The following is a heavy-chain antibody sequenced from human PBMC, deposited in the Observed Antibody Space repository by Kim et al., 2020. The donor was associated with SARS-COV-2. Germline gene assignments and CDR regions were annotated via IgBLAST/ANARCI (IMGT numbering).Heavy chain of an antibody. CDR1: GFTFSSYA. Sequence: GGSLRLSCAASGFTFSSYAMSWVRQAPGKGLEWVSAISGSGGSTYYADSVKGRFTISRDNSKNTLYLQMNSLRAEDTAVYYCAPQPRRFVVVAATLNSAYWGQGTLVTVSS. CDR2: ISGSGGST. D-gene: IGHD2-15*01. CDR3: APQPRRFVVVAATLNSAY. J-gene: IGHJ4*02. V-gene: IGHV3-23*01.